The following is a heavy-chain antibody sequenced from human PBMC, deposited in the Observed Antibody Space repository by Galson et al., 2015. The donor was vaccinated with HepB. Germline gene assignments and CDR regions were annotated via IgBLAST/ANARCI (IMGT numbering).Heavy chain of an antibody. CDR2: IWYDGSNK. J-gene: IGHJ4*02. CDR1: GFTFSSYG. Sequence: SLRLSCAASGFTFSSYGMHWVRQAPGKGLEWVAVIWYDGSNKYYADSVKGRFTISRDNSKNTLYLQMNSLRAEDTAVYYCARDVGTTVTTPDYWGQGTLVTVSS. CDR3: ARDVGTTVTTPDY. D-gene: IGHD4-17*01. V-gene: IGHV3-33*01.